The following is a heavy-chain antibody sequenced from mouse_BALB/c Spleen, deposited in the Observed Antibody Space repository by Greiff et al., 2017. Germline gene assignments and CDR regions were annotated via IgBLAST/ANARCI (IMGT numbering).Heavy chain of an antibody. CDR1: GFTFSSYT. D-gene: IGHD5-2*01. J-gene: IGHJ4*01. CDR3: TRGIRGYYAMDY. V-gene: IGHV5-6-4*01. Sequence: EVKLVESGGGLVKPGGSLKLSCAASGFTFSSYTMSWVRQTPEKRLEWVATISSGGSYTYYPDSVKGRFTISRDNAKNTLYLQMSSLKSEDTAMYDCTRGIRGYYAMDYWGQGTSVTVSS. CDR2: ISSGGSYT.